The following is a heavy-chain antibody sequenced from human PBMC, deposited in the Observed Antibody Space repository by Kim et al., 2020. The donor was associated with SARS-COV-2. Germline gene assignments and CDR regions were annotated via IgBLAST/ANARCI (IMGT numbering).Heavy chain of an antibody. CDR2: VRYARYT. D-gene: IGHD1-1*01. V-gene: IGHV4-39*01. CDR1: GGSLSSTSFF. Sequence: SETLSLTCTVSGGSLSSTSFFWGWVRQPPGKGLEWIGSVRYARYTYYNPSLKSRVTVSVDTSRNQISLHLTSLTAADTAVYYCTTLDIVDYWGQGALVTV. CDR3: TTLDIVDY. J-gene: IGHJ4*02.